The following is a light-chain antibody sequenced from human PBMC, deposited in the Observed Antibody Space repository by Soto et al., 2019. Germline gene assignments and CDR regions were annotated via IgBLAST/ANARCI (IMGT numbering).Light chain of an antibody. CDR3: SSYTSSSTLVV. J-gene: IGLJ2*01. Sequence: QSALTQPASVSGSPGQSITISGTGTSSDVGDYNYVSWYQQDPGKAPTLMIYDVSTRPSGVSNRFSASKSGNTASLTISGLQAEDEADYYCSSYTSSSTLVVFGGGTQLTVL. CDR1: SSDVGDYNY. CDR2: DVS. V-gene: IGLV2-14*01.